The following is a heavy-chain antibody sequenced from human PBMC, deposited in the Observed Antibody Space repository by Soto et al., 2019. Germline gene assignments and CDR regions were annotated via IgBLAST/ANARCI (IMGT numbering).Heavy chain of an antibody. V-gene: IGHV4-34*01. CDR2: INHSGST. Sequence: SETLSLTCAVYGGSFSGYYWSWIRQPPGKGLEWIGEINHSGSTNYNPSLKSRVTISVDTSKNQFSLKLSSVTAADTAVYYCASSIGVPEGSYFDYWGQGTLVTVSS. CDR1: GGSFSGYY. CDR3: ASSIGVPEGSYFDY. J-gene: IGHJ4*02. D-gene: IGHD2-8*01.